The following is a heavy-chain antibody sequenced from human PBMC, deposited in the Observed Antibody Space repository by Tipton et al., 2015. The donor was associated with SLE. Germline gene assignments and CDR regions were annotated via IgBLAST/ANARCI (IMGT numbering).Heavy chain of an antibody. CDR3: GRRPHIYHYYIDV. CDR2: MNHSGST. V-gene: IGHV4-34*01. Sequence: TLSLTCAVYGGSFSGYYWTWIRQPPGKGLEWIGEMNHSGSTNYSPSLKSRVTVSVDTSKNHISLKLNSVTAADTAVYYCGRRPHIYHYYIDVWGTGTTVTVSS. CDR1: GGSFSGYY. J-gene: IGHJ6*03.